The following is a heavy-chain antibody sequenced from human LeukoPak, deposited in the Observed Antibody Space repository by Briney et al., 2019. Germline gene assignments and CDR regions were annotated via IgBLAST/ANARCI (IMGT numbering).Heavy chain of an antibody. CDR2: IASDGSST. CDR1: GFTFSSYW. J-gene: IGHJ4*02. V-gene: IGHV3-74*01. D-gene: IGHD2/OR15-2a*01. Sequence: PGGSLRLSCAASGFTFSSYWMNWVRQAPGKGLVWVSRIASDGSSTTYADSVKGRFSISRDNAKNTLYLQMNSLRVEDTAVYYCARGRPHGNNYWGQGPLVPVSS. CDR3: ARGRPHGNNY.